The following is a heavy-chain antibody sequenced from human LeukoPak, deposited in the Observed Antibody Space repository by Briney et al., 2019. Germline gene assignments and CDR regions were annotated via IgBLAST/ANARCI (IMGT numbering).Heavy chain of an antibody. D-gene: IGHD3-22*01. J-gene: IGHJ6*02. Sequence: GASVKVSCKASGGTFSSYAISWVRQAPGQGLERMGRIIPILGRANYAQKFQGRVTITADKSTSTAYMELSSLRSEDTAVYYCARVSYDSSGYYYSLYYYYGMDVWGQGTTVTVSS. CDR1: GGTFSSYA. CDR2: IIPILGRA. V-gene: IGHV1-69*04. CDR3: ARVSYDSSGYYYSLYYYYGMDV.